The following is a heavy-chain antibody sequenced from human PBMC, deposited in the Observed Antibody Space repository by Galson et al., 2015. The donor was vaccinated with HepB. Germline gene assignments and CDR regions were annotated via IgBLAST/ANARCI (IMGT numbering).Heavy chain of an antibody. V-gene: IGHV3-30*18. D-gene: IGHD2-2*01. J-gene: IGHJ6*03. CDR1: GFTFSSYG. CDR2: ISYDGSNR. CDR3: AKDLVAFGYYYMDV. Sequence: SLRLSCAASGFTFSSYGMHWVRQAPGKGLEWVAVISYDGSNRYYADPVKGRFTISRDNSKNTLYLQMNSLRAEDTAVYYCAKDLVAFGYYYMDVWGKGTTVTVSS.